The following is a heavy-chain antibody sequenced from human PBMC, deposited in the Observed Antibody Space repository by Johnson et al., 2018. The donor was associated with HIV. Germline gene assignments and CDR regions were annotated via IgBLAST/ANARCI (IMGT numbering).Heavy chain of an antibody. Sequence: QVQLVESGGGVVQPGRSLRLSCAASGFTVSSNEMSWVRQAPGKGLEWVAVISYDGSNKYYADSVKGRFTISRDNSKNTLYLQMNNLKTEDTAVYYCTTGPVGATKGGGAFDIWGQGTMVTVSS. CDR1: GFTVSSNE. V-gene: IGHV3-30-3*01. D-gene: IGHD1-26*01. J-gene: IGHJ3*02. CDR2: ISYDGSNK. CDR3: TTGPVGATKGGGAFDI.